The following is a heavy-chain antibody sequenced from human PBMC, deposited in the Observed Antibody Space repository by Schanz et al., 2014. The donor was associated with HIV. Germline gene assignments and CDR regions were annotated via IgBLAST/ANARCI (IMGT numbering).Heavy chain of an antibody. Sequence: EVQLVESGGGLVKPGGSLRLSCAASGFTFSSYSMNWVRQAPGKGLEWVSSISSGSSYIYYADSVKGRFTISRDNAKNSLYLQMNSLRAEDTAVYYCASWGSWAVTTPYYFDYRGQGTLVTVSS. CDR1: GFTFSSYS. CDR3: ASWGSWAVTTPYYFDY. CDR2: ISSGSSYI. V-gene: IGHV3-21*01. D-gene: IGHD2-15*01. J-gene: IGHJ4*02.